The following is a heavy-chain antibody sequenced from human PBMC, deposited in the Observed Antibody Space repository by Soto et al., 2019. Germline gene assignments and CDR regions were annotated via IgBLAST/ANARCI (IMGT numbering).Heavy chain of an antibody. CDR3: ARGDLTVGNLRDYYYYGMDV. CDR2: MNPNSGNT. J-gene: IGHJ6*02. D-gene: IGHD2-15*01. V-gene: IGHV1-8*01. Sequence: ASVKVSCKASGYTFTSYDINWVRQATGQGLEWMGWMNPNSGNTGYAQKFQGRVTMTRNTSISTAYMELSSLRSEETAVYYCARGDLTVGNLRDYYYYGMDVWGQGTTVTVSS. CDR1: GYTFTSYD.